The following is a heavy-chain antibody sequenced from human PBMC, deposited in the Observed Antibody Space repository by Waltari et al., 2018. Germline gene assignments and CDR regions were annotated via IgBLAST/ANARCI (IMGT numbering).Heavy chain of an antibody. CDR1: GASVRSGGYS. Sequence: QVQLQESGPGLVKPSQTLSLICTVSGASVRSGGYSWSWTRQPAGKGLEWIRLVYTSGITKYHPTLKSRVTISVDTSKNQVSLKLSSVTAADTAIYYCARGRGDGANFFFDYWGQGTLVTGSS. J-gene: IGHJ4*02. V-gene: IGHV4-61*02. D-gene: IGHD3-3*01. CDR2: VYTSGIT. CDR3: ARGRGDGANFFFDY.